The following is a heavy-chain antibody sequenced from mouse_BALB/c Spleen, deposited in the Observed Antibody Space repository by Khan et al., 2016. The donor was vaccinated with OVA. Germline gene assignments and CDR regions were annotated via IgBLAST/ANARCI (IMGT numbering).Heavy chain of an antibody. Sequence: QIQLVQSGPELKKPGETVKISCKASGYTFTNYGMNWVKQAPGKGLKWMGWINTYTGEPTYADDFKGRFAFSLETSASTAYLQINNLTNEDTATYFCSRYRYDGYWYFDVWGAGTTVTVSS. CDR2: INTYTGEP. V-gene: IGHV9-3-1*01. CDR3: SRYRYDGYWYFDV. J-gene: IGHJ1*01. CDR1: GYTFTNYG. D-gene: IGHD2-14*01.